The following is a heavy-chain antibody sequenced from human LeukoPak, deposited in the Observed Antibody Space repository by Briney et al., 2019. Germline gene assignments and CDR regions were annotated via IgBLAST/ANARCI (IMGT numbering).Heavy chain of an antibody. V-gene: IGHV4-59*08. CDR1: GGSISSDY. J-gene: IGHJ4*02. CDR3: TRHGYSGYDHLT. CDR2: IYYNGRT. D-gene: IGHD5-12*01. Sequence: PSETLSLICTVSGGSISSDYWSWIRQPPGKGLEWIGYIYYNGRTSHNPSPESRVTISLDTSKNQFSLKLRSVTAADTAVYYCTRHGYSGYDHLTWGQGTLVTVSS.